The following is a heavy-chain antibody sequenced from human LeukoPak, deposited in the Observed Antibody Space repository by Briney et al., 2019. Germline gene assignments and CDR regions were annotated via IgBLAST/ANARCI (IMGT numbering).Heavy chain of an antibody. D-gene: IGHD6-19*01. CDR1: GGSISSSSYY. CDR2: IYYSGST. V-gene: IGHV4-39*01. J-gene: IGHJ4*02. CDR3: ASSVVRVDSSGWPFDY. Sequence: SETLSLTCTVSGGSISSSSYYWGWIRQPPGKGLEWIGSIYYSGSTYYNPSLKSRVTISVDTSKNQFSLKLSSVTAADTAVYYCASSVVRVDSSGWPFDYWGQGTLVTVSS.